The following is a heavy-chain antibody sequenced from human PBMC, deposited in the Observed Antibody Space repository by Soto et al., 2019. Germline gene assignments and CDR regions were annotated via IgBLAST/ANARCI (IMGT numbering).Heavy chain of an antibody. V-gene: IGHV4-59*03. CDR2: IYYSGSA. J-gene: IGHJ4*02. D-gene: IGHD3-3*01. CDR1: GGSITTHY. Sequence: PSETLSLTRTVSGGSITTHYWSWIRQPPGKGLEWIGHIYYSGSANYNPSLKSRVTISVDTSKNQFSLMLSSVTAADTAVYYCLCGRGVAIPDYFYFWGQGSLVPVSA. CDR3: LCGRGVAIPDYFYF.